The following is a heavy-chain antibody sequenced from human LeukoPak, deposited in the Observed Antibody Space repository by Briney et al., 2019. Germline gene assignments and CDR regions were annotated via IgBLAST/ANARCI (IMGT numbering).Heavy chain of an antibody. J-gene: IGHJ4*02. CDR3: AKVRYQLLIDY. CDR2: ISRSGSTI. V-gene: IGHV3-48*03. Sequence: GGSLRLSCAASGFTLSSSEMNWVRQAPGKGLEWVSYISRSGSTIFYADSVKGRFTISRDNSKNTLYLQMNSLRADDTAVYYCAKVRYQLLIDYWGQGTLVTVSS. CDR1: GFTLSSSE. D-gene: IGHD2-2*01.